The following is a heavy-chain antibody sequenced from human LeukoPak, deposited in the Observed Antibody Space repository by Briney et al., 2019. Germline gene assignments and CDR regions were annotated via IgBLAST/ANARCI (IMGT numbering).Heavy chain of an antibody. D-gene: IGHD1-1*01. J-gene: IGHJ4*02. CDR1: GGSFSGYY. V-gene: IGHV4-34*01. Sequence: SETLSLTCAVYGGSFSGYYWRWIRQPPGKGLEWVGEIDHGGSVNCSPSLKSRVTISVDTSKNQFSLKLSSVTAADTAVYYCARGQLDSNYFDYWGRGTLVTVSS. CDR2: IDHGGSV. CDR3: ARGQLDSNYFDY.